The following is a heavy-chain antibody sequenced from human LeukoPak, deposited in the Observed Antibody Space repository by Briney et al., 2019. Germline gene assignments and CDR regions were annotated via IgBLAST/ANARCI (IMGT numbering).Heavy chain of an antibody. CDR3: ARHYCSSTSCYYNWFDP. J-gene: IGHJ5*02. D-gene: IGHD2-2*01. CDR2: IYHSGST. CDR1: GGSISSSSYY. V-gene: IGHV4-30-2*01. Sequence: SETLSLTCTVSGGSISSSSYYWGWIRQPPGKGLEWIGYIYHSGSTYYNPSLKSRVTISVDRSKNQFSLKLSSVTAADTAVYYCARHYCSSTSCYYNWFDPWGQGTLVTVSS.